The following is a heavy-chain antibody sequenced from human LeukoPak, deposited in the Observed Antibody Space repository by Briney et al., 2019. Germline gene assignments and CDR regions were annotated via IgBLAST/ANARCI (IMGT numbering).Heavy chain of an antibody. V-gene: IGHV5-51*01. D-gene: IGHD2-2*02. CDR3: ARGPYAYTSSATLGSYNWFDP. J-gene: IGHJ5*02. CDR1: GYSFPNYW. CDR2: IYPGASHT. Sequence: GESLKISCKGSGYSFPNYWIGWVRQMPGKGLEWMGIIYPGASHTRYSPSFQDQVTISVDKSISTAYLQWSSLKASDTAMYYCARGPYAYTSSATLGSYNWFDPWGQGSLVTVSS.